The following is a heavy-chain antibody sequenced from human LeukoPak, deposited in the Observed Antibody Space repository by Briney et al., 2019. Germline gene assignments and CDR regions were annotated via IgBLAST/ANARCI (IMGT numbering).Heavy chain of an antibody. V-gene: IGHV4-59*08. J-gene: IGHJ5*02. D-gene: IGHD1-26*01. Sequence: SETLSLTCTVSDGSISSYYWSWIRQPPGKGLEWIGYIYYSGSTNYNPSLKSRVTISVDTSKNQFSLKLSSVTAADTAVYYCARHVYSGSYSWFDPWGQGTLVTVSS. CDR2: IYYSGST. CDR1: DGSISSYY. CDR3: ARHVYSGSYSWFDP.